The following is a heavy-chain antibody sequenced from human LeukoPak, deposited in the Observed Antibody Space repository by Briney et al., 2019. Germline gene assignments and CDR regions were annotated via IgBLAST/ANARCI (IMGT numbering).Heavy chain of an antibody. Sequence: SVKVSCKASGYTFTYRYLHWVRQAPGQALEWMGWITPFNGNTNYAQKFQDRVTITRDRSMSTAYMELSSLRSEDTAMYYCASGKWELLNWFDPWGQGTLVTVSS. CDR1: GYTFTYRY. CDR2: ITPFNGNT. D-gene: IGHD1-26*01. CDR3: ASGKWELLNWFDP. J-gene: IGHJ5*02. V-gene: IGHV1-45*02.